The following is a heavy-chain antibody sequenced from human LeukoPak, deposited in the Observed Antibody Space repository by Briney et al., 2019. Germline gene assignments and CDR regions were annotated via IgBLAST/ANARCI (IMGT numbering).Heavy chain of an antibody. J-gene: IGHJ4*02. CDR3: AKRGDYFSSGSYYPFDY. V-gene: IGHV3-23*01. CDR2: MLGSGATT. CDR1: GFTFSSYA. D-gene: IGHD3-10*01. Sequence: GGSLRLSCAASGFTFSSYAMSRVRQAPGKGLEWVSTMLGSGATTYYADSMRGRFTISRDNSKNTLYLQMNSLRAEDTAVYYCAKRGDYFSSGSYYPFDYWGQGTLVTVSS.